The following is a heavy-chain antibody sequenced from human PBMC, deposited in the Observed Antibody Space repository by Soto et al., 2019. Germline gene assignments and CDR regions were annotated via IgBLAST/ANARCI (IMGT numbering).Heavy chain of an antibody. CDR3: TRDSPPNYL. Sequence: QVQLVQSGAEVKKPGASVKVSCKASGYTFTNYAISWVRQAPGQGLEWMGWINAYNGNTNYAQKLQGRVTMTTDTSTSTAHMELRSLRSDDTAVYYCTRDSPPNYLWGQGTLVTVSS. CDR1: GYTFTNYA. D-gene: IGHD7-27*01. V-gene: IGHV1-18*01. CDR2: INAYNGNT. J-gene: IGHJ5*02.